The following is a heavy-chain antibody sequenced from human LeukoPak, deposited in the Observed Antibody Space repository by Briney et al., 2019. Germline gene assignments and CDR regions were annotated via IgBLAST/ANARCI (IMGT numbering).Heavy chain of an antibody. Sequence: GGSLRLSCAASGFTFSSYAMHWVRQAPGKGLEWVAVISYDGCNKYYADSVKGRFTFSRDNSKNTLYLQINSLRAEDTAVYYCARERVRGMDVWGQGTTVTVSS. CDR1: GFTFSSYA. CDR2: ISYDGCNK. V-gene: IGHV3-30-3*01. CDR3: ARERVRGMDV. J-gene: IGHJ6*02.